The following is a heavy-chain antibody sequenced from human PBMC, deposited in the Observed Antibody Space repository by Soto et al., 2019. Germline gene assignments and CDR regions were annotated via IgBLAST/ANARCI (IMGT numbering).Heavy chain of an antibody. CDR1: GFTFSGSA. Sequence: GGSLRLSCAASGFTFSGSAMHWVRQASGKGLEWVGRIRRKANSYATAYAASVKGRFTISKDDSKNTAYLQMNSLKTEDPAVYYCTSPTVTDAFDIWGQGTMVTVSS. V-gene: IGHV3-73*01. J-gene: IGHJ3*02. D-gene: IGHD4-17*01. CDR3: TSPTVTDAFDI. CDR2: IRRKANSYAT.